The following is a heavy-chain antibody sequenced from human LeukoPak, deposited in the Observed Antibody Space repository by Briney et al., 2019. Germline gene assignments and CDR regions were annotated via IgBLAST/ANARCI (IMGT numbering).Heavy chain of an antibody. V-gene: IGHV3-30*02. CDR3: ARDHKSRDYYYDSSGLFPNFDY. D-gene: IGHD3-22*01. Sequence: PGGSLRLSCEASGFTFSSYCMHWVRQAPGKGLEWVAFIRYDGSNKYYADSVKGRFTISRDNSKNTLYLQMNSLRAEDTAVYYCARDHKSRDYYYDSSGLFPNFDYWGQGALVTVSS. CDR2: IRYDGSNK. J-gene: IGHJ4*02. CDR1: GFTFSSYC.